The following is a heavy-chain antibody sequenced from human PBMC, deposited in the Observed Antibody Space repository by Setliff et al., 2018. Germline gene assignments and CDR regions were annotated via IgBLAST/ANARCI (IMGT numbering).Heavy chain of an antibody. D-gene: IGHD3-22*01. CDR2: ISPYYGST. CDR3: VRGQGPRTVVAIPFDH. CDR1: GYTSLNYG. J-gene: IGHJ4*02. Sequence: ASVKVSCKASGYTSLNYGISWVRQAPGQGLEWMGWISPYYGSTNYAQKFQGRVTMTTDTSTSTAYMELTSLTSDDTALYYCVRGQGPRTVVAIPFDHWGQGTLVTVSS. V-gene: IGHV1-18*01.